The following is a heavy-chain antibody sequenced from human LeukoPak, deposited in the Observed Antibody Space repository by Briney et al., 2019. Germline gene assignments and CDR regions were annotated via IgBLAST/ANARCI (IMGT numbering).Heavy chain of an antibody. CDR2: MNTKSGNT. CDR3: ARVDGSPDY. CDR1: GYSFTSLD. V-gene: IGHV1-8*01. J-gene: IGHJ4*02. Sequence: ASVKVSCKASGYSFTSLDINWVRQATGQGLEWMGWMNTKSGNTGHAQKFRGRVTFTMNPSTRTVYMELSSLRSEDTAVYYCARVDGSPDYWGQGTLVTVSS. D-gene: IGHD2-15*01.